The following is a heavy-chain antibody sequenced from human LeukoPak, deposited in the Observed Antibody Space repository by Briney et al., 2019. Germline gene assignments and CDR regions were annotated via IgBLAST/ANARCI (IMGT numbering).Heavy chain of an antibody. CDR1: GGSISSSSYY. V-gene: IGHV4-39*07. CDR2: IYYSGST. CDR3: ARTSGYDIFPYYFDY. D-gene: IGHD5-12*01. Sequence: SETLSLTCTVSGGSISSSSYYWGWIRQPPGKGLEWIGSIYYSGSTYYNPSLKSRVTISVDTSKNQFSLKLSSVTAADTAVYYCARTSGYDIFPYYFDYWGQGTLVTVSS. J-gene: IGHJ4*02.